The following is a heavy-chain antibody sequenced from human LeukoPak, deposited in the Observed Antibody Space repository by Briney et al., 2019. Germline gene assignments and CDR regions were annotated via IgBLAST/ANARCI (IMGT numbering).Heavy chain of an antibody. Sequence: GGSLRLSCAASGFTFSSYSMNWVRQALGKGLEWVSYISRTSNTIYYADSVKGRFTISRDNAKNSLYLQMNSLRDEDTALYYCAKEEGVWGQGTTVIVSS. V-gene: IGHV3-48*02. CDR2: ISRTSNTI. CDR1: GFTFSSYS. J-gene: IGHJ6*02. CDR3: AKEEGV.